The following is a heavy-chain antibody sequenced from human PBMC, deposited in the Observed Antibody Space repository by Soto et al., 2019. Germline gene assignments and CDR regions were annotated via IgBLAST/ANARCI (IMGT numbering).Heavy chain of an antibody. D-gene: IGHD3-10*01. V-gene: IGHV1-69*02. Sequence: QVQLVQSGAEVKKPGSSVKVSCKASGGTFSSYTISWVRQAPGQGLEWMGRIIPILGIANYAQKFQGRVTSTADKSTSTAYMGLSSRRSENAAVYYGARGQGGWCGEYRIDVWGQGTTVTVSS. CDR2: IIPILGIA. CDR3: ARGQGGWCGEYRIDV. J-gene: IGHJ6*02. CDR1: GGTFSSYT.